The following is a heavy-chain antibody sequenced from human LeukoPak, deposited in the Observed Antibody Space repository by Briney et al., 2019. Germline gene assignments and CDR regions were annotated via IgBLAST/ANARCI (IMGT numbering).Heavy chain of an antibody. J-gene: IGHJ6*03. D-gene: IGHD5-18*01. CDR3: ARRRYSYGYYYYYYMDV. CDR2: MNHSGSA. V-gene: IGHV4-34*01. Sequence: SETLSLTCAVYGGSFSGYYWTWIRQLPGKGLEWIGEMNHSGSANYNPSLKSRVTISVDTSKNQCSLRLSSVTAADTAVYYCARRRYSYGYYYYYYMDVWGKGTTVTISS. CDR1: GGSFSGYY.